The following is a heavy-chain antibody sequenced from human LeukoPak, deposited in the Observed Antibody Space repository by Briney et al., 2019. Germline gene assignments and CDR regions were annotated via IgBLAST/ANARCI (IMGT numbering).Heavy chain of an antibody. D-gene: IGHD1-14*01. CDR3: ATETTGRHYDY. V-gene: IGHV3-21*06. J-gene: IGHJ4*02. Sequence: PGGSLRLSCTASGLTFSTSGFNWVRQAPGKGLEWVASIGPTGSDRYHADSIKGRFPISRDNANNFLYLQMNSLRAEDTAVYYCATETTGRHYDYWGQGTLLTVSS. CDR1: GLTFSTSG. CDR2: IGPTGSDR.